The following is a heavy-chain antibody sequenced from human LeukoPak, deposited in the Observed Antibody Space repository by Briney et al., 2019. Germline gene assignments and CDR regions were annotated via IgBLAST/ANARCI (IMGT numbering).Heavy chain of an antibody. CDR1: GFTFSNYA. Sequence: GGPLRLSCAASGFTFSNYAMNWVRQAPGKGLEWVSAISGDGGGTYYADSVKGRFTISRDNSKNTLYLQMNSLRAEDTAVYYCAKSQRENWFDPWGQGTLVTVSS. J-gene: IGHJ5*02. CDR2: ISGDGGGT. V-gene: IGHV3-23*01. CDR3: AKSQRENWFDP.